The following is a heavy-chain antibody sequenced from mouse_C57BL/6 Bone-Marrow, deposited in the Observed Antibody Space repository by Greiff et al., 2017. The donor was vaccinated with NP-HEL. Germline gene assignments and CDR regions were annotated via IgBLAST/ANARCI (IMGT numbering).Heavy chain of an antibody. CDR2: IYPGSGNT. J-gene: IGHJ3*01. D-gene: IGHD3-2*02. V-gene: IGHV1-76*01. CDR3: AIDSSGYGFAY. Sequence: QVHVKQSGAELVRPGASVKLSCKASGYTFTDYYINWVKQRPGQGLEWIARIYPGSGNTYYNEKFKGKATLTAEKSSSTAYMQLSSLTSEDSAVYFCAIDSSGYGFAYWGQGTLVTVSA. CDR1: GYTFTDYY.